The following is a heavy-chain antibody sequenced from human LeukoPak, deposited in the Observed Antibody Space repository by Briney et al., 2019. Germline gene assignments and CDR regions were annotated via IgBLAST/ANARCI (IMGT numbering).Heavy chain of an antibody. V-gene: IGHV4-30-4*01. CDR3: ARDWNGGYGGIDY. CDR1: SGSISSGNYY. D-gene: IGHD5-12*01. CDR2: IYYSGST. J-gene: IGHJ4*02. Sequence: PSETLSLTCTVSSGSISSGNYYWSWVRQPPGKGLEWIGYIYYSGSTYYNPSLKSRVTISVDTSKNQFSLKVNSVTAADTAVYYCARDWNGGYGGIDYWGQGTLVTVSS.